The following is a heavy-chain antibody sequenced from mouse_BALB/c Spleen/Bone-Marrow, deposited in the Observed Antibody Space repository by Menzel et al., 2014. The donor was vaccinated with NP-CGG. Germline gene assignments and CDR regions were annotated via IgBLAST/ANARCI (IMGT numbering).Heavy chain of an antibody. Sequence: VQRVESGAELAKPGASVKMSCKASGYTFTSYWMHWVKQRPGQGLEWIGYINPSTGYTEYNQKFKDKATLTADKSSSTAYMQLSSLTSEDSAVYYCARSGGYDGFPYWGQGTTLTVSS. V-gene: IGHV1-7*01. J-gene: IGHJ2*01. CDR1: GYTFTSYW. CDR3: ARSGGYDGFPY. CDR2: INPSTGYT. D-gene: IGHD2-2*01.